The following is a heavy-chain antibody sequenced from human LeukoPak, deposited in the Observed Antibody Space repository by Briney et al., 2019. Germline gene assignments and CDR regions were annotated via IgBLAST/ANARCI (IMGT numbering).Heavy chain of an antibody. CDR1: GVTFSSYS. CDR3: ARELRYFDWLFDY. V-gene: IGHV3-48*01. D-gene: IGHD3-9*01. J-gene: IGHJ4*02. Sequence: GGSLRLSCAGSGVTFSSYSMNWVRQAPGKGLEWVSYISSSSSTIYYADSVKGRFTISRDNAKNSLYLQMNSLRAEDTALCYCARELRYFDWLFDYWGQGTLVTVSS. CDR2: ISSSSSTI.